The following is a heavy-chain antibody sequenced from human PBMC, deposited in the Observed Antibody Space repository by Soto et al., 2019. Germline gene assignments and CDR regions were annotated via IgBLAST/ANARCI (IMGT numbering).Heavy chain of an antibody. CDR1: GYMFTKFA. CDR3: ARDPVSRYYYDSSGYYDH. J-gene: IGHJ5*02. Sequence: ASVKVSCKTSGYMFTKFAISWVRQAPGQGLEWMGWISTYYGNTNFAQKLRGRVTMTTDTSANTVYMELRSLTSDDTAMYYCARDPVSRYYYDSSGYYDHWGQGTQVTVS. CDR2: ISTYYGNT. V-gene: IGHV1-18*01. D-gene: IGHD3-22*01.